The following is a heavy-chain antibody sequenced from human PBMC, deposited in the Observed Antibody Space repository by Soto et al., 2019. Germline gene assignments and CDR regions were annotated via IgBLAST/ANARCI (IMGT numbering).Heavy chain of an antibody. V-gene: IGHV3-74*01. Sequence: HPGGSLRLSCAASGFTFSSYWMHWVRQSPGKGLMWVSRINNDGSSRSYADSVKGRFTISRDNAKNTLYLQVNSLRAEDTAVYYCSRDATTGYSAAGDYWGQGTLVTVSS. J-gene: IGHJ4*02. CDR1: GFTFSSYW. CDR3: SRDATTGYSAAGDY. CDR2: INNDGSSR. D-gene: IGHD1-26*01.